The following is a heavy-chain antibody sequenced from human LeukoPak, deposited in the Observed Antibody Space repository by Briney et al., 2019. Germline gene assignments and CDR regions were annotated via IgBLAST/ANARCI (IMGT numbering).Heavy chain of an antibody. CDR3: ASTRAYYYDSSGYTFYYYYGMDA. CDR2: INHSGST. CDR1: GGSFSGYH. V-gene: IGHV4-34*01. J-gene: IGHJ6*02. D-gene: IGHD3-22*01. Sequence: SETLSLTCAVYGGSFSGYHWSWIRQPPGKGLEWIGEINHSGSTNYNPSLKSRVTISVDTSKNQFSLKLSSVTAADTAVYYRASTRAYYYDSSGYTFYYYYGMDAWGQGTTVTVSS.